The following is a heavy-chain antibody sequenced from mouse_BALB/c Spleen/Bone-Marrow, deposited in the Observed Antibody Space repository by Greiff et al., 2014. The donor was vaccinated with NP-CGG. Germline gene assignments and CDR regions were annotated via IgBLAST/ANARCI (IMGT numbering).Heavy chain of an antibody. J-gene: IGHJ4*01. CDR2: LDPETGGT. CDR3: ANWGYYAMDY. D-gene: IGHD4-1*01. Sequence: VQLQQSGAELVRPGASVTLSCKASGYTFTDYEMHWVKQTPVHGLERIGTLDPETGGTAYNQKFKDMATLTADKSSTTAYMELRSLTSEDSAVYYCANWGYYAMDYWGQGISVTVSS. V-gene: IGHV1-15*01. CDR1: GYTFTDYE.